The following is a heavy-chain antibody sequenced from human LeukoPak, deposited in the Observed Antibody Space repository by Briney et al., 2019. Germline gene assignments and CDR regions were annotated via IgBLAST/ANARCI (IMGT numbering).Heavy chain of an antibody. D-gene: IGHD2-2*01. CDR1: GFTFSSYG. Sequence: GGSLRLSCAASGFTFSSYGMHWVRQAPGKGLEWVAVIWYDGSNKYYADSVKGRFTISRDNSKNTLYLQMNSLRDEDTAVYYCARGGAVGPNPYYSDYWGQGTLVTVSS. J-gene: IGHJ4*02. CDR2: IWYDGSNK. V-gene: IGHV3-33*01. CDR3: ARGGAVGPNPYYSDY.